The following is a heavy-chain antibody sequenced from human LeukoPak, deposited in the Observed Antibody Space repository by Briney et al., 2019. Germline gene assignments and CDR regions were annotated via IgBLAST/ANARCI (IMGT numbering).Heavy chain of an antibody. J-gene: IGHJ6*02. CDR2: ISSSSSYI. D-gene: IGHD3-16*01. Sequence: GSLRLSCAASGFTFSSYSMIWVRQAPGKGLEWVSSISSSSSYIYYADSVKGRFTISRDNAKNSLYLQMNSLRAEDTAVYYCARDLRGMRYYYGMDVWGQGTTVTVSS. CDR1: GFTFSSYS. V-gene: IGHV3-21*01. CDR3: ARDLRGMRYYYGMDV.